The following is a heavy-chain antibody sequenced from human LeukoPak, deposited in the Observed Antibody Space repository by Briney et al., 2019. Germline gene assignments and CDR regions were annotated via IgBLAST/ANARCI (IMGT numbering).Heavy chain of an antibody. CDR1: GGSISSYY. Sequence: SETLSLTCTVSGGSISSYYWSWIRQPPGKGLEWIGYIYYSGSTNYNPSLKSRVTISVDTSKNQFSLKLSSVTAADTAVYYCARTHAPYYDSSGYYLDYWGQGTLVTVSS. J-gene: IGHJ4*02. CDR3: ARTHAPYYDSSGYYLDY. CDR2: IYYSGST. D-gene: IGHD3-22*01. V-gene: IGHV4-59*01.